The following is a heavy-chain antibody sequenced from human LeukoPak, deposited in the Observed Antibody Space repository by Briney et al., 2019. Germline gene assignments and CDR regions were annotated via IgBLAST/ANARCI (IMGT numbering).Heavy chain of an antibody. CDR2: ISYDGGNK. CDR1: RFTFSNYG. J-gene: IGHJ4*02. D-gene: IGHD2-8*01. V-gene: IGHV3-30*18. CDR3: AKHTGGSRCFED. Sequence: GRSLRLSCTASRFTFSNYGMHWGRQAPGKGLEWVAVISYDGGNKHYADSVKGRFTISRDNSKNTLYLQMNSLRAEDTALYYCAKHTGGSRCFEDWGQGALVTVSS.